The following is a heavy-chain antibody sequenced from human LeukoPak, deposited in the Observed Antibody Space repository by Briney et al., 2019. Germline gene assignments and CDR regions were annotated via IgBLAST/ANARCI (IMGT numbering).Heavy chain of an antibody. J-gene: IGHJ3*02. CDR2: IIPIFGTA. CDR1: GGTFSSYA. D-gene: IGHD2-2*01. V-gene: IGHV1-69*13. CDR3: ARGPGYQLLGAFDI. Sequence: SVKVSCKASGGTFSSYAISWVRQAHGQGLEWMGGIIPIFGTANYAQKFQGRVTITADESTSTAYMELSSLRSEDTAVYYCARGPGYQLLGAFDIWGQGTMVTVSS.